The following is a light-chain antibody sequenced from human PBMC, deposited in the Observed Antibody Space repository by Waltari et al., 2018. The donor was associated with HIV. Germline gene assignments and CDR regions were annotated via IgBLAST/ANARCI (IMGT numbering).Light chain of an antibody. J-gene: IGLJ3*02. CDR2: SSN. V-gene: IGLV1-44*01. CDR3: AAWDDSLNGWV. Sequence: PPSASGTPGQRVTISCSGSTSNIGSNTVNWYQQLAGTAPNLLMHSSNQRPSGVPDRFSGSKSGTSASLAISALQSEDEADYYCAAWDDSLNGWVFGGGTKLTVL. CDR1: TSNIGSNT.